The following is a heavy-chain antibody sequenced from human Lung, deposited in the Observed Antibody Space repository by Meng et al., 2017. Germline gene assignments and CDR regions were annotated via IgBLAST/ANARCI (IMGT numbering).Heavy chain of an antibody. CDR3: ARGLGEAVVPRTMFDY. Sequence: HVERAELGPGRVKPSGTLSLTCVVSGGSISSSKWWSWVRQRPGKGLGWIGGIYHSGGTKYHPYLKSRVPISVDNDKNQFYLKLSSVTAADTAVYYCARGLGEAVVPRTMFDYWGQGTLVTVSS. CDR1: GGSISSSKW. D-gene: IGHD2-2*01. V-gene: IGHV4-4*02. J-gene: IGHJ4*02. CDR2: IYHSGGT.